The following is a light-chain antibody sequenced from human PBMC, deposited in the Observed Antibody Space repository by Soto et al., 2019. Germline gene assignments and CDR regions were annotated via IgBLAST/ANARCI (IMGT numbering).Light chain of an antibody. Sequence: EIGLTQSPGTLSWSPGERATLSCGGSQSVSSSYLAWYQQKPCQAPRLLIYGASSRATGIPERFSGSGYGTGFTLTISRLETEDFAVYYCQQYGSSPITFGHGTRLEIK. V-gene: IGKV3-20*01. CDR3: QQYGSSPIT. J-gene: IGKJ5*01. CDR1: QSVSSSY. CDR2: GAS.